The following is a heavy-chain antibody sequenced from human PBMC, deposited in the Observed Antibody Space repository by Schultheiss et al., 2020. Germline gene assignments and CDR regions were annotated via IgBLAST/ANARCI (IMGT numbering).Heavy chain of an antibody. V-gene: IGHV4-39*01. CDR1: GGSISSSSYY. CDR2: IYYSGST. D-gene: IGHD3-3*01. CDR3: ARSDNQWSGYFSFRGNWFDP. J-gene: IGHJ5*02. Sequence: GSLRLSCTVSGGSISSSSYYWGWIRQPPGKGLEWIGSIYYSGSTYYNPSLKSRVTISVDTSKNQFSLKLSSVTAADTAVYYCARSDNQWSGYFSFRGNWFDPWGQGTLVTVSS.